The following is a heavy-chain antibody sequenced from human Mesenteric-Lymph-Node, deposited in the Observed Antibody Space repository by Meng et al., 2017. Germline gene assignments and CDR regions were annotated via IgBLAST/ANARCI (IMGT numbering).Heavy chain of an antibody. CDR2: MNPNSGNT. J-gene: IGHJ6*02. V-gene: IGHV1-8*01. D-gene: IGHD3-10*01. CDR1: GYTFTSYD. Sequence: ASVKVSCKASGYTFTSYDINWVRQATGQGLEWMGWMNPNSGNTGYAQKFQGRVTMTRNTSISTAYMELSSLRSEDTAVYYCARIRGYSGFGELQNRYGMDVWGQGTTVTVSS. CDR3: ARIRGYSGFGELQNRYGMDV.